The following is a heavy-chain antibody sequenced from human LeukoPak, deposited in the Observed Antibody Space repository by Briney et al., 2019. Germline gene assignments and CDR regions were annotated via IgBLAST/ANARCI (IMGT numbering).Heavy chain of an antibody. J-gene: IGHJ4*02. CDR2: ISGRGGST. CDR1: GFTFSSYA. Sequence: GGSLRLPCAASGFTFSSYAMSWVRQAPGEGLEWVSAISGRGGSTYYADSAKGRFTISSDNSKNTLYLQMNSLRAEDTAVYYCAKDWEDIVVVPAALFDYWGQGTLVPVSS. V-gene: IGHV3-23*01. CDR3: AKDWEDIVVVPAALFDY. D-gene: IGHD2-2*01.